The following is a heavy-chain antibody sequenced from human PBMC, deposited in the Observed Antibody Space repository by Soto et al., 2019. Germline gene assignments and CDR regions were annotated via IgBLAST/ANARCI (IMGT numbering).Heavy chain of an antibody. Sequence: QVQLVQSGAEVKKPGASVKVSCKASGYTFTSYGISWVRQAPGQGLEWMGWISAYNGNTNYAQKLQGRVTRTPDTSTSTAYTELRSLRSADTAVYYCARTEEVADYWFDPGGQGTLVTVAS. CDR1: GYTFTSYG. CDR2: ISAYNGNT. CDR3: ARTEEVADYWFDP. J-gene: IGHJ5*02. V-gene: IGHV1-18*01. D-gene: IGHD6-19*01.